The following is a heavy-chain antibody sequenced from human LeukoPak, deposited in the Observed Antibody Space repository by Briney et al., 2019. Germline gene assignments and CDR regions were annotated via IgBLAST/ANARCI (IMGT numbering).Heavy chain of an antibody. CDR1: GGSFSGYY. Sequence: PSETLSLTCAVYGGSFSGYYWSWTRQPPGKGLEWIGEINHSGSTNYNPSLKSRVTISVDTSKNQFSLKLSSVTAADTAVYYCARGQRDDYIWGSYRRFFDYWGQGTLVTVSS. J-gene: IGHJ4*02. V-gene: IGHV4-34*01. D-gene: IGHD3-16*02. CDR3: ARGQRDDYIWGSYRRFFDY. CDR2: INHSGST.